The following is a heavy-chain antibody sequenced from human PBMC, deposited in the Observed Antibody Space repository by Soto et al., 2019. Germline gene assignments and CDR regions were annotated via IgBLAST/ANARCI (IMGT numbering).Heavy chain of an antibody. CDR3: ARWGYSGYEAYYYYGMDV. Sequence: QVQLQQSGPGLVKPSQTLSLTCAISGDSVSSNSAAWNWIRQSPSRGLEWLGGTYYRSKWYNDYAVSVKSRITINPDTSKNQFSLQLNSVTPEDTAVYYCARWGYSGYEAYYYYGMDVWGQGTTVTVSS. CDR1: GDSVSSNSAA. D-gene: IGHD5-12*01. CDR2: TYYRSKWYN. V-gene: IGHV6-1*01. J-gene: IGHJ6*02.